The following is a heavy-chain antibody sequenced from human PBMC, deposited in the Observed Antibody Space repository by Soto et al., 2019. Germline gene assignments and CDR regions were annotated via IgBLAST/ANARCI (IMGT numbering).Heavy chain of an antibody. CDR3: TTSPSVGV. J-gene: IGHJ6*02. Sequence: EMHLVESGGGLIQPGGSLRLSCAASGFSVGNNYMNWVRQAPGKGLEWVSLMYTGGGTYYADSVKGRFTMYRDSSKNTLDLQLNSLRAEDTAMYYCTTSPSVGVWGQGTTVTVSS. V-gene: IGHV3-53*01. CDR2: MYTGGGT. D-gene: IGHD6-19*01. CDR1: GFSVGNNY.